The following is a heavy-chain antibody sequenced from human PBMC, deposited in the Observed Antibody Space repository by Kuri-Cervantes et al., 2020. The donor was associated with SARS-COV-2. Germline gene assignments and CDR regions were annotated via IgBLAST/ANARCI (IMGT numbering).Heavy chain of an antibody. CDR3: VRDGDHWNFDY. J-gene: IGHJ4*02. CDR2: ISWNSGSI. D-gene: IGHD1-1*01. CDR1: GFTFDDYA. V-gene: IGHV3-9*01. Sequence: GGSLRLSCAASGFTFDDYAIHWVRQAPGKGLEWVSGISWNSGSIGYADSVKGRFTISRDNAKNMLFLQMNSLRAEDTAVYYCVRDGDHWNFDYWGQGTLVTVSS.